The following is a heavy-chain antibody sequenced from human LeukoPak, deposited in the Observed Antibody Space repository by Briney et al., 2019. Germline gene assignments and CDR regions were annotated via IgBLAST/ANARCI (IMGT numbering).Heavy chain of an antibody. Sequence: KPSETLSLTCTVSGGSISSYYWSWIRQPAGKGLERIGRIYTSGSTNYNPSLKSRVTMSVDTSKNQFSLKLSSVTAADTAVYYRARDKRFLNYYGSGSYGLTRGWFDPWGQGTLDTVSS. J-gene: IGHJ5*02. V-gene: IGHV4-4*07. CDR1: GGSISSYY. D-gene: IGHD3-10*01. CDR2: IYTSGST. CDR3: ARDKRFLNYYGSGSYGLTRGWFDP.